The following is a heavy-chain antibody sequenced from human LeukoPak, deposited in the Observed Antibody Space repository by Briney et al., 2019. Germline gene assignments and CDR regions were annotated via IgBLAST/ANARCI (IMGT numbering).Heavy chain of an antibody. V-gene: IGHV4-61*02. Sequence: KPSETLALTCDVPGSSISNANYYWSWIRQPAGKGLEWIGRIYTSGSTNYNPSLKSRVTISVDTSKNQFSLKLSSVTAADTAVYYCASGQEWPLDYWGQGTLVTVSS. CDR1: GSSISNANYY. J-gene: IGHJ4*02. CDR2: IYTSGST. D-gene: IGHD2-8*01. CDR3: ASGQEWPLDY.